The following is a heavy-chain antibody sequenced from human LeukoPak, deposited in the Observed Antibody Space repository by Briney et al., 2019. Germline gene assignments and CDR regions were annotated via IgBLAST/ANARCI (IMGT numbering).Heavy chain of an antibody. D-gene: IGHD3-22*01. V-gene: IGHV3-23*01. CDR1: GFTFSSYA. Sequence: GGSLRLSCAASGFTFSSYAMSWVRQAPGKGLEWVSAISGSGGSTYYADSVKGRVTISRDNSKNTLYLQMNSLRAEDTAVYYCAKEYYYDSSGYPFDYWGQGTLVTVSS. J-gene: IGHJ4*02. CDR3: AKEYYYDSSGYPFDY. CDR2: ISGSGGST.